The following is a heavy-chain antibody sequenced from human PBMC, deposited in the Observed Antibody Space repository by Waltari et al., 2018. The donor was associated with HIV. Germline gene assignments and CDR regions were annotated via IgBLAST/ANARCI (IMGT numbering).Heavy chain of an antibody. CDR1: GYSFTRYP. D-gene: IGHD5-18*01. CDR3: VRDMSDTPVGPDMDV. V-gene: IGHV1-3*01. Sequence: QVQFVQSGAEGKKPGASVKVSCKTSGYSFTRYPMHWVRQAPGQRLEWMGWINAANGNTKYSQKFQGRVTITRDTSASTAYMELSSLRSEDTAVYYCVRDMSDTPVGPDMDVWGQGTTVTVSS. CDR2: INAANGNT. J-gene: IGHJ6*02.